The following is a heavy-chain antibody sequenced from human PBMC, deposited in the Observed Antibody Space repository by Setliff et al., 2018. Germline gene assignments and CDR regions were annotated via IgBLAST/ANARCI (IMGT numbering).Heavy chain of an antibody. D-gene: IGHD3-22*01. CDR3: ARDRREVVISPSQAAFDI. Sequence: ASVKVSCKTSGFGFTTFGFSWVRQAPGQGLEWLGSISPYSGNTNYPQWLQDRVTMTIDTSTSTAYMELRSLRSDDTAVYYCARDRREVVISPSQAAFDIWGQGTMVTVSS. CDR1: GFGFTTFG. CDR2: ISPYSGNT. J-gene: IGHJ3*02. V-gene: IGHV1-18*01.